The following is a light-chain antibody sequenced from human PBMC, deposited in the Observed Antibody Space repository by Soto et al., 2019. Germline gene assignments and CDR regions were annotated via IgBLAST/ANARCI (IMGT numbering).Light chain of an antibody. Sequence: DIQMTQSPSSLSASVGDRVTITCRASQSISSYLNWYQQKPGKAPKLLIYAASSLQSGVPSRLSRSRSGTAYTRTITTLQPADFATYYGHENYSTPLTFGGRTKVEIK. CDR1: QSISSY. CDR3: HENYSTPLT. J-gene: IGKJ4*01. CDR2: AAS. V-gene: IGKV1-39*01.